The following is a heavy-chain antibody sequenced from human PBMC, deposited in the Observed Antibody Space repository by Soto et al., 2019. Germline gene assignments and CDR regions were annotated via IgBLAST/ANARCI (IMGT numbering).Heavy chain of an antibody. CDR2: SYYSGST. CDR3: ARDQNGSPHFDY. Sequence: QVHLQESGPGLVKPSETLSLTCTVSGASIGSYYWSWIRQSPGKGLEWIGFSYYSGSTNYNPSLNSRVTISVDTSKNQFSLKLTSVTAADTAVYYCARDQNGSPHFDYWGQGILVTVSS. CDR1: GASIGSYY. J-gene: IGHJ4*02. D-gene: IGHD1-26*01. V-gene: IGHV4-59*01.